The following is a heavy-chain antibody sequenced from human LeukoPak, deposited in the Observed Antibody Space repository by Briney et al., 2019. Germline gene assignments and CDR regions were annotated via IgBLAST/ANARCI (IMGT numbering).Heavy chain of an antibody. CDR2: IRGSGET. CDR3: ARDRAATQDWVEFDP. V-gene: IGHV3-66*03. Sequence: GGSLRLSCAASGFSVRNYYMNWVRQAPGKGLEVVSLIRGSGETSYADSVKGRFTISRDESRNTVYLQMNSLRVEDTAEYFCARDRAATQDWVEFDPWGQGTLVTVSS. CDR1: GFSVRNYY. J-gene: IGHJ5*02. D-gene: IGHD2-15*01.